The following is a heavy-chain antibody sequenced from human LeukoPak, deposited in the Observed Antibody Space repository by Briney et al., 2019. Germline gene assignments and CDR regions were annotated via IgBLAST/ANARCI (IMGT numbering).Heavy chain of an antibody. CDR2: IYHSGST. CDR3: AREGDGDYGDYREPPAFDY. J-gene: IGHJ4*02. D-gene: IGHD4-17*01. CDR1: GYSISSGYY. V-gene: IGHV4-38-2*02. Sequence: SETLSLTCTVSGYSISSGYYWGWIRQPPGKGLEWIGSIYHSGSTYYNPSLKSRVTISVDTSKNQFSLKLSSVTAADTAVYYCAREGDGDYGDYREPPAFDYWGQGTLVTVSS.